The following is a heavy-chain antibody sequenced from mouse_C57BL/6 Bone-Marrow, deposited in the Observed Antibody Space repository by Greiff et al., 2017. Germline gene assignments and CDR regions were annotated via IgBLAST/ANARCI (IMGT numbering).Heavy chain of an antibody. J-gene: IGHJ4*01. V-gene: IGHV1-74*01. D-gene: IGHD1-1*01. CDR3: AIPPSCNYYGSSYGAMDY. CDR1: GYTFTSYW. CDR2: IHPSDSDT. Sequence: QVQLQQPGAELVKPGASVKVSCKASGYTFTSYWMHWVKQRPGQGLEWIGRIHPSDSDTNYNQKFKGKATLTVDKSSSTAYMQLRRLTSVDSAVYYCAIPPSCNYYGSSYGAMDYWGQGTSVTVSS.